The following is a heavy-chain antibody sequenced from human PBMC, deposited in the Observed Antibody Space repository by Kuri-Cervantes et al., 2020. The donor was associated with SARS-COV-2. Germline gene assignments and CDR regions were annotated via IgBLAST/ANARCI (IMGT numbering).Heavy chain of an antibody. J-gene: IGHJ4*02. V-gene: IGHV3-23*01. CDR2: ISDSGINT. CDR1: GFTFSAYA. CDR3: AKARPSGGY. Sequence: GESLETSCAASGFTFSAYAMSWVRQAPGRGLEWVSGISDSGINTYYPDSVRGRFTISRDNSKNMLYLQMHSLRVEDTAVYYCAKARPSGGYWGQGTLVTVSS. D-gene: IGHD4-23*01.